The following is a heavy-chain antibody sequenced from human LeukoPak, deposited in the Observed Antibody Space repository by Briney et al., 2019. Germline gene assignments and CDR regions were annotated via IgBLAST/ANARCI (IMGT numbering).Heavy chain of an antibody. V-gene: IGHV4-59*01. CDR1: GGSISSDY. CDR3: VRGPTERDTFDI. J-gene: IGHJ3*02. Sequence: SETLSLTCTVSGGSISSDYWSWLRQPPGKRLEWIGYIYYSGSTNYNPSLKSRVTISVDTSKKQFSLKLSSVTAADTAVYYCVRGPTERDTFDIWGQGTMVTVSS. CDR2: IYYSGST.